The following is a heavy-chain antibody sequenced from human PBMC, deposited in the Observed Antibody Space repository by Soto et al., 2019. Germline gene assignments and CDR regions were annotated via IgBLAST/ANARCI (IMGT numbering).Heavy chain of an antibody. CDR3: AKDLENYYDSGGYYTPDAFDI. CDR1: GFTFSSYG. D-gene: IGHD3-22*01. Sequence: GGSLRLSCAASGFTFSSYGMHWVRQAPGKGLEWVAVISYDGSNKYYADAVKGRFTISRDNSKNTLFLQMNSLRAEDTAVYYCAKDLENYYDSGGYYTPDAFDIWGQGTMVTVSS. CDR2: ISYDGSNK. J-gene: IGHJ3*02. V-gene: IGHV3-30*18.